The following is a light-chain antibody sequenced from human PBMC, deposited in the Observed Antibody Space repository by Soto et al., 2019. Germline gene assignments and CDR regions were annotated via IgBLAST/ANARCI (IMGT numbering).Light chain of an antibody. CDR1: QSVLYSSNNKNY. J-gene: IGKJ2*01. CDR2: WAS. Sequence: DIVMTQSPDSLAVSLGERATINCKSSQSVLYSSNNKNYLAWYQQKPGQPPKLLIYWASTRESGVPDRFSGSGSGTAFTLTISSLQAEDVAVYYCHQYYNTPYTFGQGTKLEI. V-gene: IGKV4-1*01. CDR3: HQYYNTPYT.